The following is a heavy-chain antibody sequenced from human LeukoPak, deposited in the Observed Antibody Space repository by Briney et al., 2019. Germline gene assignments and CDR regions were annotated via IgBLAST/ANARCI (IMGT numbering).Heavy chain of an antibody. D-gene: IGHD3-10*01. CDR1: GYTFTDYW. V-gene: IGHV5-51*01. Sequence: GESLKISCKGSGYTFTDYWIGWVRQMPGKGLECMGIIYPGDSDTRYSPSFQGQVTISADKSISTVYLQWSSLRASDTAMYYCARSSYYGDILPFDYWGQGTLVTVSS. J-gene: IGHJ4*02. CDR2: IYPGDSDT. CDR3: ARSSYYGDILPFDY.